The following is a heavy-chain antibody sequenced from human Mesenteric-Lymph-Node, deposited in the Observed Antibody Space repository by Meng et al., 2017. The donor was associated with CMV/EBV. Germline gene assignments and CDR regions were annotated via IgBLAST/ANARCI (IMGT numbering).Heavy chain of an antibody. CDR2: ISGSGGST. CDR3: AKDPYSSGWFPFDY. Sequence: GGSLRLSCTVSGGSISSSSYYWGWVRQAPGKGLEWVSAISGSGGSTYYADSVKGRFTISRDNTKNTLYLQMNSLRAEDTAVYYCAKDPYSSGWFPFDYWGQGTLVTVSS. J-gene: IGHJ4*02. D-gene: IGHD6-19*01. V-gene: IGHV3-23*01. CDR1: GGSISSSSYY.